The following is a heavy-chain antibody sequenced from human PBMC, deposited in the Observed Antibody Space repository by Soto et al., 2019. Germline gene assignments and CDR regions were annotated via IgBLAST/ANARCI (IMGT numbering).Heavy chain of an antibody. V-gene: IGHV4-59*01. J-gene: IGHJ4*02. CDR3: ARTVDTAMVGEFDY. D-gene: IGHD5-18*01. CDR1: GGSISSYY. Sequence: SSETLSLTCTVSGGSISSYYWSWIRQPPGKGLEWIGYIYYSGSTNYNPSLKSRVTISVDTSKNQFSLKLSSVTAADTAVYYCARTVDTAMVGEFDYWGQGTLVTVSS. CDR2: IYYSGST.